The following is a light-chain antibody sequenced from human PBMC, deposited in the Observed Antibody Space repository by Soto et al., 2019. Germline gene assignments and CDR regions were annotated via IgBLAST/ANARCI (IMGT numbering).Light chain of an antibody. CDR1: SSDVGGYNY. J-gene: IGLJ1*01. V-gene: IGLV2-14*01. CDR2: EVS. CDR3: CSYTSSSPCV. Sequence: QSALTQPASVSGSPGQSITISCTGTSSDVGGYNYVSWYQQHPGKAPKLMIYEVSNRPSGVSNRFSGSKSGNTASLTISGLQAEDEADYYCCSYTSSSPCVFGRGTKVTVL.